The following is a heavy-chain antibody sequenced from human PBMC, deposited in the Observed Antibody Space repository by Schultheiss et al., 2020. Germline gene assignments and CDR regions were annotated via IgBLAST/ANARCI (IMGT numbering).Heavy chain of an antibody. CDR1: GVSISSDTYY. D-gene: IGHD1-26*01. CDR2: IYYSGST. CDR3: ARGLYSGSYYVDYYYYMDV. J-gene: IGHJ6*03. V-gene: IGHV4-31*03. Sequence: SATLSLTCTVSGVSISSDTYYWTWIRQHPGKGLEWIGYIYYSGSTYYNPSLKSRVTISVDTSKNQFSLKLSSVTAADTAVYYCARGLYSGSYYVDYYYYMDVWGKGTT.